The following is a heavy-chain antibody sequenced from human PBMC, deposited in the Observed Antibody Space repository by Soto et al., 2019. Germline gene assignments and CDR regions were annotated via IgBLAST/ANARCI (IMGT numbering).Heavy chain of an antibody. CDR2: IQSKTDGGTT. J-gene: IGHJ4*02. D-gene: IGHD4-17*01. CDR1: GFIFSNAW. CDR3: TKGAYGDYYFDY. Sequence: EVQLVESGGGLVKPGGSLRLSCAASGFIFSNAWMTWVRQAPGKGLEWVGRIQSKTDGGTTDYAAPVKGRFTISRDDSKHTLYLQMNSLKTEDTAVYYCTKGAYGDYYFDYWGQGTLVTVSS. V-gene: IGHV3-15*01.